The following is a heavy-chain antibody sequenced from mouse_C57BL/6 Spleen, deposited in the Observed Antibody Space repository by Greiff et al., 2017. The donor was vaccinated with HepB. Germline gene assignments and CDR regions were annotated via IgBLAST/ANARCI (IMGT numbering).Heavy chain of an antibody. CDR3: ARAAYYSNPYAMDY. CDR2: ISDGGSYT. Sequence: DVMLVESGGGLVKPGGSLKLSCAASGFTFSSYAMSWVRQTPEKRLEWVATISDGGSYTYYPDNVKGRFTISRDNAKNNLYLQMSHLKSEDTAMYYCARAAYYSNPYAMDYWGQGTSVTVSS. D-gene: IGHD2-5*01. V-gene: IGHV5-4*03. J-gene: IGHJ4*01. CDR1: GFTFSSYA.